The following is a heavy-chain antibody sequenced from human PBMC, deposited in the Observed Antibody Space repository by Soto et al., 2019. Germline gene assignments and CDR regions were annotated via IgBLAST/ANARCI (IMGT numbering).Heavy chain of an antibody. V-gene: IGHV1-8*01. Sequence: ASVKVSCKASGYTFTSYDINWVRQATGQGLEWMGWMNPNSGNTGYAQKFQGRVTMTRNTSISTAYMELSSLRSEDTAVYYCAREGFITIFGVYGMDVWGQGTTVTVSS. CDR1: GYTFTSYD. D-gene: IGHD3-3*01. CDR2: MNPNSGNT. J-gene: IGHJ6*02. CDR3: AREGFITIFGVYGMDV.